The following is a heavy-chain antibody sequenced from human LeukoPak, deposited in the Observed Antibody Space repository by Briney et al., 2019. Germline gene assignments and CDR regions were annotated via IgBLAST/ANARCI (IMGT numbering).Heavy chain of an antibody. V-gene: IGHV1-2*02. J-gene: IGHJ4*02. CDR2: INPNRGGT. CDR1: GYTFTGYY. CDR3: ARVVDGYIPYDY. D-gene: IGHD5-24*01. Sequence: ASVKVSCKASGYTFTGYYMHWVRQTPGQGLEWIGWINPNRGGTNYAQQFQGRVTITRDTSISTAYMELSRLRSDDTAVYYCARVVDGYIPYDYWGQGTLVTVSS.